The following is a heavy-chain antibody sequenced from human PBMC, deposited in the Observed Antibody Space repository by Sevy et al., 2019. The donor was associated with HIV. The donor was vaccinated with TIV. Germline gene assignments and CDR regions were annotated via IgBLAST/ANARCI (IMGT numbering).Heavy chain of an antibody. CDR1: GFTFGDYA. CDR3: TGQSIAARPGDVDY. J-gene: IGHJ4*02. CDR2: IRSKAYGGTT. V-gene: IGHV3-49*03. Sequence: GESLKISCTASGFTFGDYAMSWFRQAPGKGQEWVGFIRSKAYGGTTEYAASVKGRFTISRDDSKSIAYLQMNSLKTEDTAVYYCTGQSIAARPGDVDYWGQGTLVTVSS. D-gene: IGHD6-6*01.